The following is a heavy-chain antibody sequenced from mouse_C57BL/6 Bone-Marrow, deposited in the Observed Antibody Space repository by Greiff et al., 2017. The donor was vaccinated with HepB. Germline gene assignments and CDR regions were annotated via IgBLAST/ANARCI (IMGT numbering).Heavy chain of an antibody. Sequence: VQLQQSGPELVKPGDSVKISCKASGYSFTGYFMNWVMQSHGKSLEWIGRINPYNGDTFYNQKFKGKATLTVDKSSSTAHMELRSLTSEDSAVYYCARLGSDDKDYAMDYWGQGTSVTVSS. CDR1: GYSFTGYF. V-gene: IGHV1-20*01. J-gene: IGHJ4*01. D-gene: IGHD1-1*02. CDR2: INPYNGDT. CDR3: ARLGSDDKDYAMDY.